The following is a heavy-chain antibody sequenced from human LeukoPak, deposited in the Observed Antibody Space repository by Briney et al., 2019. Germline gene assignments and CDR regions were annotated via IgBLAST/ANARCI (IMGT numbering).Heavy chain of an antibody. V-gene: IGHV1-69*02. J-gene: IGHJ2*01. Sequence: SVKVSCKASGGTFSSYTISWVRQAAGQGLEWMGRIIPILGIANYAQKFQGRVTITTDESTSTAYMELSSLRSEDTAVYYCAICSGYELPGYWYFDLWGRGTLVTVSS. D-gene: IGHD5-12*01. CDR1: GGTFSSYT. CDR2: IIPILGIA. CDR3: AICSGYELPGYWYFDL.